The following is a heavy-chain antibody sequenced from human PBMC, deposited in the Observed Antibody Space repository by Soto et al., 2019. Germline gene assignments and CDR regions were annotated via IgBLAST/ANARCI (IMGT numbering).Heavy chain of an antibody. CDR1: GYTFTTYA. V-gene: IGHV1-18*01. CDR3: TGDGPPFDY. J-gene: IGHJ4*02. CDR2: ISAYNGNT. Sequence: QVQLVQSGAELKKPGASVKVSCKASGYTFTTYAISWVRQAPGQGLEWMGWISAYNGNTKYAQNLQGRVTMTTDTSTSTAYMELRSLRSDDTAVYSGTGDGPPFDYWGQGTLVTVSS.